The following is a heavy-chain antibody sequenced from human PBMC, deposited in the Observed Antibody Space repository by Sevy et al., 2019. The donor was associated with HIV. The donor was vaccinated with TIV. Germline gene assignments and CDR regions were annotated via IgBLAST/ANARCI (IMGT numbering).Heavy chain of an antibody. CDR1: GFTFSTYA. Sequence: GGSLRLSCAASGFTFSTYAMSWVRQAPGKGLEWVSAISGSGGSTYYADSVKGRFTISRDKSKNTLYLQMNSLRVADTAVYYCAKRDRTFYGLDVWGQGTTVTVSS. CDR2: ISGSGGST. CDR3: AKRDRTFYGLDV. J-gene: IGHJ6*02. V-gene: IGHV3-23*01. D-gene: IGHD2-15*01.